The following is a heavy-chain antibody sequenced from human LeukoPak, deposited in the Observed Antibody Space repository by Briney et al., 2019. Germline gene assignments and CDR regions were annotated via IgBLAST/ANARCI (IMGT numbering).Heavy chain of an antibody. Sequence: GGSLRLSCAASGFTFDDYAMHWVRQAPGKGLEWVSGISWNSGSIGYADSVKGRLTISRDNAKNSLYLQMNSLRAEDTALYYCAKDVLQNYYDSTPGPMDVWGQGTTVTVSS. J-gene: IGHJ6*02. CDR1: GFTFDDYA. V-gene: IGHV3-9*01. D-gene: IGHD3-22*01. CDR2: ISWNSGSI. CDR3: AKDVLQNYYDSTPGPMDV.